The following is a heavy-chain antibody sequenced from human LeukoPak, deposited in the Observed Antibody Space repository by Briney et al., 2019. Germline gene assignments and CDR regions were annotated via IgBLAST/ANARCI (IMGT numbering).Heavy chain of an antibody. V-gene: IGHV4-4*02. Sequence: PSETLSLTCVVSVGSTRQINWWSWVRQPPGEGLEWIGESSLSGTTNYNPSLKSRVLISVDNSRNQFSLRVTSVSAADTAVYYCAGPRGHSPLYWVQGTLITVSA. CDR2: SSLSGTT. J-gene: IGHJ4*02. D-gene: IGHD5-12*01. CDR3: AGPRGHSPLY. CDR1: VGSTRQINW.